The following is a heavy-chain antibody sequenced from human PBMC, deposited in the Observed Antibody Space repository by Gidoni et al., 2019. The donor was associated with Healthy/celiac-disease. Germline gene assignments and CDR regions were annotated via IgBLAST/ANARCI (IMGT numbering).Heavy chain of an antibody. D-gene: IGHD3-10*01. J-gene: IGHJ3*02. V-gene: IGHV3-23*01. CDR3: AKDKGTTGRVRGVIFAFDI. CDR1: GFTFRSYA. CDR2: ISGSGGST. Sequence: EVQLLESGGGLVQPGGSLRLSCAASGFTFRSYAMTWVRQAPGKGLEWVSAISGSGGSTYYADSVKGRFTISRDNSKNTLYLQMNSLRAEDTAVYYCAKDKGTTGRVRGVIFAFDIWGQGTMVTVSS.